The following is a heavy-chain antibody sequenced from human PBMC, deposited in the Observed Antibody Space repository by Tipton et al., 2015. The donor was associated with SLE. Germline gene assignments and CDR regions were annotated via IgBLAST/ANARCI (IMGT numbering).Heavy chain of an antibody. Sequence: TLSLTCTVSGGSISSYYWSWIRQPPGKGLEWIGYIYYSGSTNYNPSLRSRVTISVDTSKNQFSLKLSSVTAADTAVYYCARHRDTSGYYHYGMDVWGQGSTVTVSS. CDR1: GGSISSYY. CDR2: IYYSGST. V-gene: IGHV4-59*08. J-gene: IGHJ6*02. CDR3: ARHRDTSGYYHYGMDV. D-gene: IGHD3-22*01.